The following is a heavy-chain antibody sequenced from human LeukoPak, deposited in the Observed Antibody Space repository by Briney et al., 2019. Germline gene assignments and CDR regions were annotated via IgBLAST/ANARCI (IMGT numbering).Heavy chain of an antibody. Sequence: PSETLSLTCTVSGGSISSYYWSWLRQPAGKGLEWIGRIYNSGSTNYNPSLKSRVTMSVDTSKNQFSLKLSSVTAADTAVYYCARASGVRGVILFDYWGQGTLVTVSS. CDR2: IYNSGST. CDR1: GGSISSYY. J-gene: IGHJ4*02. V-gene: IGHV4-4*07. CDR3: ARASGVRGVILFDY. D-gene: IGHD3-10*01.